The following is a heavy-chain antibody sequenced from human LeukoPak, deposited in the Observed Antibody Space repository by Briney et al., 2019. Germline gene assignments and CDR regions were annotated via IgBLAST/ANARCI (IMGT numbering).Heavy chain of an antibody. CDR1: GFTFSSYG. D-gene: IGHD3-16*02. CDR2: IQFDGNGE. CDR3: ARVSAGLYLDY. J-gene: IGHJ4*02. Sequence: GGSLRLSCAASGFTFSSYGMHWVRQAPGTGLEWVAFIQFDGNGEYYADSVKGRFTISRDNAKNSLYLQMNSLRAEDTAVYYCARVSAGLYLDYWGQGALVTVSS. V-gene: IGHV3-30*02.